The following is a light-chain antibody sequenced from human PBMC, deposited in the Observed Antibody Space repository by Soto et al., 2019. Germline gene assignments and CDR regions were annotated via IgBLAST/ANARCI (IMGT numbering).Light chain of an antibody. CDR3: SSYAGSNNWV. Sequence: QSALTQPPSASGSPGQPVTISCTGTSSDVGGYNYVSWYQQHPGKAPRLLIHDVTKRPSGVPDRFSGSKSGNAASLTVSGLQAEDEADYYCSSYAGSNNWVFGGGTKLTVL. CDR2: DVT. CDR1: SSDVGGYNY. V-gene: IGLV2-8*01. J-gene: IGLJ3*02.